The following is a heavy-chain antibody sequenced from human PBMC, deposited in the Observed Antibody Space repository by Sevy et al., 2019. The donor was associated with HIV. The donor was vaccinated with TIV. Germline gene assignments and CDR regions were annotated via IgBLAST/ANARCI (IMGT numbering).Heavy chain of an antibody. J-gene: IGHJ3*01. CDR2: IGGTTSNT. Sequence: GGSLRLSCSASGFTFSPYSMNWVRQAPGKGLEWISYIGGTTSNTEYAYSVKGRFTISRDNAKNLVYLQMSSLRAEDTAVYYCARDWSFAFDFWGQGIMVTVSS. CDR3: ARDWSFAFDF. V-gene: IGHV3-48*01. CDR1: GFTFSPYS.